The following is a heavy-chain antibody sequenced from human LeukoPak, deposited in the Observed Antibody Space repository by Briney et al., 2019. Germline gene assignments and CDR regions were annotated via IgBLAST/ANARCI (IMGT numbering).Heavy chain of an antibody. CDR2: IIPIFGTT. V-gene: IGHV1-69*01. D-gene: IGHD6-19*01. Sequence: SVKVSCTASGGTFSSYAISWVRQAPGQGLEWMRGIIPIFGTTNYAQKFQGRVTITADESTSTAYMELSSLRSEDTAVYYCARSHSSGWSIFDYWGQGTLVTVSS. J-gene: IGHJ4*02. CDR3: ARSHSSGWSIFDY. CDR1: GGTFSSYA.